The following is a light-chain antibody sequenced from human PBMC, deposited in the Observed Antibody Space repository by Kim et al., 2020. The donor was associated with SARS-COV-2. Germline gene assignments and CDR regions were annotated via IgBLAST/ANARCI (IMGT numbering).Light chain of an antibody. V-gene: IGKV3-20*01. Sequence: LSPGERATLSCRASQSVTSNFLAWYQQKPGQAPRLLIHGASSRATGIPDRFSGSGSGTDFTLTINRLEPEDFAVYYCQQYGRSLTFGGGTKVDIK. CDR2: GAS. CDR3: QQYGRSLT. CDR1: QSVTSNF. J-gene: IGKJ4*01.